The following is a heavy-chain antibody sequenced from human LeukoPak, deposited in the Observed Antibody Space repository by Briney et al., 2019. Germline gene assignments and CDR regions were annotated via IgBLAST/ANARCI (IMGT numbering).Heavy chain of an antibody. CDR3: ARGSTPYYYDSSGYYPTYYYYYMDV. CDR1: GGFFSGYY. V-gene: IGHV4-34*01. CDR2: INHSGST. J-gene: IGHJ6*03. Sequence: SSETLSLTCAVYGGFFSGYYWSWIRQPPGKGLEWIGEINHSGSTNYNPSLKSRVTISVDTSKNQFSLKLSSVTAADTAVYYCARGSTPYYYDSSGYYPTYYYYYMDVWGKGTTVTVSS. D-gene: IGHD3-22*01.